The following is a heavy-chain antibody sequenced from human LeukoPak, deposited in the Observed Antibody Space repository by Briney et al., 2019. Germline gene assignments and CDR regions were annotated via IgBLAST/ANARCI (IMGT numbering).Heavy chain of an antibody. V-gene: IGHV3-13*01. CDR2: IGTAGDT. D-gene: IGHD2-21*02. J-gene: IGHJ4*02. CDR1: GFTFRSFA. CDR3: ARDPPSGGDRNYFDY. Sequence: GGSLRLSCAASGFTFRSFAVSWVRQATGKGLEWVSAIGTAGDTYYPGSVKGRFTISRENAKNSLYLQMNSLRAGDTAVYYCARDPPSGGDRNYFDYWGQGTLVTVSS.